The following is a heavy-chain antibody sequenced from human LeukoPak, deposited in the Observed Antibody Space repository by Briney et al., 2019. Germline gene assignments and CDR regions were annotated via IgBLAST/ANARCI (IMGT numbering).Heavy chain of an antibody. J-gene: IGHJ3*02. CDR3: ARDASYGDSYDAFDI. CDR1: GYTFTSYG. Sequence: ASVKVSCKASGYTFTSYGISWVRQAPGQGLERMGWISNYNGNTNYAQKLQGRVTMTTDTSTSTAYMELRSLRSDDTAVYYCARDASYGDSYDAFDIWGQGTMVTVSS. CDR2: ISNYNGNT. V-gene: IGHV1-18*01. D-gene: IGHD4-17*01.